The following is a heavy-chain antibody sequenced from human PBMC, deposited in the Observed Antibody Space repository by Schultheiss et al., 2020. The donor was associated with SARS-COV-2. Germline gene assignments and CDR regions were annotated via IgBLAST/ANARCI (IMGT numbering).Heavy chain of an antibody. Sequence: GGSLRLSCAASGFTFSSYEMNWVRQAPGKGLEWVSYISSSGSTIYYADSVKGRFTISRDNAKNSLYLQMNSLRAEDTAVYYCARVLAGGGYEFDYWGQGTLVTVSS. D-gene: IGHD5-12*01. CDR3: ARVLAGGGYEFDY. J-gene: IGHJ4*02. CDR2: ISSSGSTI. CDR1: GFTFSSYE. V-gene: IGHV3-48*03.